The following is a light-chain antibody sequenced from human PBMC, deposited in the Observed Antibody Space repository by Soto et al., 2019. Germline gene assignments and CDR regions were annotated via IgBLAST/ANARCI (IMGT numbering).Light chain of an antibody. CDR1: SSDIGSYNF. CDR3: SSYRSTSALGV. V-gene: IGLV2-14*03. CDR2: DVS. J-gene: IGLJ1*01. Sequence: QSVLTQPASVSGSPGQSITISCTGTSSDIGSYNFVSWYQQHPDKAPKLMIYDVSNRPLGVSNRFSGSKSGNTASLTISGLQAEDEADYYCSSYRSTSALGVFGTGTKLTVL.